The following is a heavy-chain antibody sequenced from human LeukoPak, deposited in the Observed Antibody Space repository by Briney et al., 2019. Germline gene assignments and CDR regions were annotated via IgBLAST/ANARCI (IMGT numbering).Heavy chain of an antibody. Sequence: SETLSLTCGVYGGSFSGYYWTWLRQPPGKGLEWIGEINHRGSTNYNPSLKSRVTISVHTSKNEFSLNLDSVTAADTAVYYCARTTYYEFWSGSPGAFDIWDQGSRVTVSS. J-gene: IGHJ3*02. CDR3: ARTTYYEFWSGSPGAFDI. CDR2: INHRGST. V-gene: IGHV4-34*01. CDR1: GGSFSGYY. D-gene: IGHD3-3*01.